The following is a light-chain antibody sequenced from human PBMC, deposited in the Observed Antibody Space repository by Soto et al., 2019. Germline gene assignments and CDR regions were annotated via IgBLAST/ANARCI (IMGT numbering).Light chain of an antibody. J-gene: IGLJ1*01. V-gene: IGLV2-8*01. CDR3: CSYAGTNNFV. Sequence: QSVLTQPPSASGSPGRSVTFSCTGTSSDVGRYNYVSWYQQHPGKAPKLIIYEVNKRPSGVPDRFSASKSGDTASLTVSGLQAEDEADYYCCSYAGTNNFVFGTGTKVTVL. CDR1: SSDVGRYNY. CDR2: EVN.